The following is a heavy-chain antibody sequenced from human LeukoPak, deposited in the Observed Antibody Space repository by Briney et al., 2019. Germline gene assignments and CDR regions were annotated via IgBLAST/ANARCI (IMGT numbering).Heavy chain of an antibody. CDR3: ARDRSGGYFIMDV. D-gene: IGHD5-18*01. Sequence: ASVKVSCKASGYTFTGYYMHWVRHAPGQGLEWMGWINPNSGGTNYAQKFQGRVTMTRDTSISTAYMELSRLRSDDTAVYYCARDRSGGYFIMDVWGKGTTVTVSS. J-gene: IGHJ6*03. V-gene: IGHV1-2*02. CDR2: INPNSGGT. CDR1: GYTFTGYY.